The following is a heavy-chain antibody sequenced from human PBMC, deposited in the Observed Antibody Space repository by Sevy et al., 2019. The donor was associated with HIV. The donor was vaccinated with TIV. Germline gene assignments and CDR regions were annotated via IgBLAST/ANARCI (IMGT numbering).Heavy chain of an antibody. CDR3: TRTWSSSFFPDFDY. J-gene: IGHJ4*02. V-gene: IGHV3-73*01. D-gene: IGHD3-3*01. CDR1: GFTFTDSS. CDR2: IRDKSYTDAT. Sequence: GGSLRLSCAASGFTFTDSSIHWVRQASGKGLEWVGRIRDKSYTDATPHAASVKGRFTISRDDSKNTAFLQMSGLKSEDTAVYYCTRTWSSSFFPDFDYWGQGTLVTVSS.